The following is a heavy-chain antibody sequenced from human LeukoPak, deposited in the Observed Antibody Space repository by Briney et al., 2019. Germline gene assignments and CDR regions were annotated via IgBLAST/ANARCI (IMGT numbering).Heavy chain of an antibody. V-gene: IGHV4-59*01. Sequence: SETLSLTCTVSGGSISSSYWSWIRQPPGKGLEWNGYIYYTGSTNYNPSLKSRVTISVDTSKNQFSLELSSVTTADTAVYYCASSSWYGNWFDPWGQGTLVTVSS. J-gene: IGHJ5*02. CDR2: IYYTGST. CDR3: ASSSWYGNWFDP. D-gene: IGHD6-13*01. CDR1: GGSISSSY.